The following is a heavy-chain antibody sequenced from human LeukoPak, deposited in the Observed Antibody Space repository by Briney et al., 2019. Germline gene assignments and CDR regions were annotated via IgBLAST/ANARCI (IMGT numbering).Heavy chain of an antibody. CDR1: GGTFISYA. Sequence: SVKVSCKASGGTFISYAISWVRQAPGQGLEWMGGIIPIFGTANYAQKFQGRVTITADESTSTAYMELSSLRSEDTAVYYCARVKLWDRDYYYYGMDVWGQGTTVTVSS. V-gene: IGHV1-69*01. CDR3: ARVKLWDRDYYYYGMDV. CDR2: IIPIFGTA. J-gene: IGHJ6*02. D-gene: IGHD5-18*01.